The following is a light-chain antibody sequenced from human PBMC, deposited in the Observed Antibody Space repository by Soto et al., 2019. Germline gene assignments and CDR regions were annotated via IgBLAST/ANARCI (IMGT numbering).Light chain of an antibody. CDR1: RSDVGAYNY. V-gene: IGLV2-14*01. J-gene: IGLJ1*01. Sequence: QPVLTQPASVSGSPGQSIAISCTGTRSDVGAYNYVSWYQQHPGKAPKLMISEVTNRPSGVSDRFSGSKSGNTASLTISGLQAEDEADYYCSSFTSRVTFVFGTGTKVTVL. CDR2: EVT. CDR3: SSFTSRVTFV.